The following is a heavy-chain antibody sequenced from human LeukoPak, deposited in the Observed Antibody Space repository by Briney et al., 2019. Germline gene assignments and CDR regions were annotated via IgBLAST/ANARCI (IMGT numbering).Heavy chain of an antibody. J-gene: IGHJ4*02. Sequence: TGGSLRLSCAASRFTFSSYGMHWVRQAPSKGLGWVAFIPYDGNNKYYADSVKGRFTISRDNSKNTLYLQMNSLRAEDTAVYYCVKDGDDSGSYLVYWGQGTLVTVSS. D-gene: IGHD1-26*01. CDR2: IPYDGNNK. V-gene: IGHV3-30*02. CDR1: RFTFSSYG. CDR3: VKDGDDSGSYLVY.